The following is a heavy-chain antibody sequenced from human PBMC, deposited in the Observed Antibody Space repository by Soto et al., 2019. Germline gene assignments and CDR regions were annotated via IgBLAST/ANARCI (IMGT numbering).Heavy chain of an antibody. Sequence: GGSLRLSCAASGFTFSSYWMSWVRQAPGKGLEWVANIKQDGSEKYYVDSVKGRFTISRDNAKNSLYLQMNSLGAEDTAVHYCARYEADVGKDAFDIWGQGTMVTVSS. D-gene: IGHD2-8*01. J-gene: IGHJ3*02. V-gene: IGHV3-7*01. CDR1: GFTFSSYW. CDR3: ARYEADVGKDAFDI. CDR2: IKQDGSEK.